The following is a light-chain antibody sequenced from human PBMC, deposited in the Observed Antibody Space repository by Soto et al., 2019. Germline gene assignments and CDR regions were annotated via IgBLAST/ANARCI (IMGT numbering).Light chain of an antibody. CDR3: GSYAGNNNYV. CDR1: SSDIGRYNY. J-gene: IGLJ1*01. CDR2: EVN. V-gene: IGLV2-14*01. Sequence: QSALTQPASVSGSPGRSITISCTGTSSDIGRYNYVSWFQQHPGKVPKLVIFEVNYRPSGVSDRFSGSKSGNTASLTITGLQAEDEADYYCGSYAGNNNYVFGSGTKVTVL.